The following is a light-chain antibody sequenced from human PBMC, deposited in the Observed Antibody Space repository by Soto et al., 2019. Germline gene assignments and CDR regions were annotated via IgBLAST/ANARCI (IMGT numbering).Light chain of an antibody. Sequence: DVVLTQSPLSLSVTLGQPASLSCRSSQSLIYRDGNTYLNWFHQRPGQSPRRLIYRVSNRDSGVPDRFNGSGSGTDFTLTISRVETEDVGVYYCMQGTHWPELTFGGGTKVEIK. CDR1: QSLIYRDGNTY. J-gene: IGKJ4*01. CDR2: RVS. V-gene: IGKV2-30*01. CDR3: MQGTHWPELT.